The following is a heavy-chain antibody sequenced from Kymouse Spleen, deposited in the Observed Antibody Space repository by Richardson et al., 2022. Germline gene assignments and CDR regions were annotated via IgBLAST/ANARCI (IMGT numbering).Heavy chain of an antibody. CDR1: GGSISSSSYY. CDR2: IYYSGST. CDR3: ARQRYSSSNYYFDY. J-gene: IGHJ4*02. D-gene: IGHD6-6*01. V-gene: IGHV4-39*01. Sequence: QLQLQESGPGLVKPSETLSLTCTVSGGSISSSSYYWGWIRQPPGKGLEWIGSIYYSGSTYYNPSLKSRVTISVDTSKNQFSLKLSSVTAADTAVYYCARQRYSSSNYYFDYWGQGTLVTVSS.